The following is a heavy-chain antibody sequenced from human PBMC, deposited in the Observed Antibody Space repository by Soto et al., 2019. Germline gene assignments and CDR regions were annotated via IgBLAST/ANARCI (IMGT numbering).Heavy chain of an antibody. CDR3: VRDGTKTLRDWFDP. CDR2: IYATGTT. V-gene: IGHV4-4*07. CDR1: GASISGFY. D-gene: IGHD1-1*01. Sequence: GSLRLSCAASGASISGFYWSWIRKSAGKGLEWIGRIYATGTTDYNPSLKSRVMMSVDTSKKQFSLKLRSVTAADTAVYYCVRDGTKTLRDWFDPWGQGISVTVSS. J-gene: IGHJ5*02.